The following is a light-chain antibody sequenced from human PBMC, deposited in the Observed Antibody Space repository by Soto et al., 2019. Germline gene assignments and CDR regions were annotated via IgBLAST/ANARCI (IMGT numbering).Light chain of an antibody. Sequence: QSVLTQPRSVSGSPGQSVTISCTGTGSDVGGDNYVSWYQHHPGKAPKLIIYDVSQRPSGVPDRFSGSKSGNTASLTISGLQAEDEADYYCCSNEGSYTFHFGGGTKLTVL. J-gene: IGLJ2*01. CDR2: DVS. CDR1: GSDVGGDNY. CDR3: CSNEGSYTFH. V-gene: IGLV2-11*01.